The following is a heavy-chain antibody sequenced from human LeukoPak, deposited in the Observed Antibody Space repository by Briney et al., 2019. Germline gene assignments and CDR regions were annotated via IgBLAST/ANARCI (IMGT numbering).Heavy chain of an antibody. CDR1: GFTVNSNY. J-gene: IGHJ4*02. CDR2: IYSGGST. V-gene: IGHV3-53*01. D-gene: IGHD6-19*01. Sequence: GGSLRLSCAASGFTVNSNYMNWVRQAPGKGLEWVSVIYSGGSTYYADSVKGRFTISRDNSKNTLSLQMNSLRADDTAVYYCAKGYSSGWYYFDYWGQGTLVTVSS. CDR3: AKGYSSGWYYFDY.